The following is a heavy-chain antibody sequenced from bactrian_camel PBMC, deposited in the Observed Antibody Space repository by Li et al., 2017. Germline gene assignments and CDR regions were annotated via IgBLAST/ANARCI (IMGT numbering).Heavy chain of an antibody. Sequence: VQLVESGGGSVQTGGSLALSCVAAKLTYSSNCMGWFRQAPGKEREGVAAILLRGDDTAYAGSVKGRFTISRDNAKNTLYPQMNSLKTEDTGVYYCATDQAHGYYSDYYAFLGYWGQGTQVTVS. CDR3: ATDQAHGYYSDYYAFLGY. V-gene: IGHV3-2*01. J-gene: IGHJ6*01. CDR1: KLTYSSNC. D-gene: IGHD4*01. CDR2: ILLRGDDT.